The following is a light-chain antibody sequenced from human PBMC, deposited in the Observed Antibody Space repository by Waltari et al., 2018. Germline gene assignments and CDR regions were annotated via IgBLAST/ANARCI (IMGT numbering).Light chain of an antibody. CDR3: QQYNDLYS. V-gene: IGKV1-5*01. J-gene: IGKJ2*01. Sequence: DIQITQSPSALSASVGDTVTINCRTSRGVGGWMAWFQQKPDKAPRLLNYEASSLADGVPSRFSGSGSATEFTLTISGLQPDDFATYYCQQYNDLYSFGRGTKLEIK. CDR1: RGVGGW. CDR2: EAS.